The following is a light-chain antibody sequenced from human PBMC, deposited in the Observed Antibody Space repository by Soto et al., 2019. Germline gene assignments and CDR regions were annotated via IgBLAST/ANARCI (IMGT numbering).Light chain of an antibody. CDR1: SSDVGGYNY. Sequence: QSALTQPASVSGSPGQSITISCTGTSSDVGGYNYVSWYQQHPGKAPKLMIYDVSNRPSGVSNRFSGSKSGNTASLTISGLQAEDEADYYCRSYTSSSTYYVFGTGTQLTVL. CDR3: RSYTSSSTYYV. CDR2: DVS. V-gene: IGLV2-14*01. J-gene: IGLJ1*01.